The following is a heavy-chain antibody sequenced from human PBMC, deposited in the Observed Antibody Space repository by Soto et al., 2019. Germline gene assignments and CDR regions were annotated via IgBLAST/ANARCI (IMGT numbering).Heavy chain of an antibody. Sequence: GGSLRLSCAASGFTFSSYSMNWVRQAPGKGLEWVSSISSSSSYIYYADSVKGRFTISRDNAKNSLYLQMNSLRAEDTAVYYCARDLSEYSSSVAFDYWGQGTLVTVSS. J-gene: IGHJ4*02. CDR1: GFTFSSYS. CDR3: ARDLSEYSSSVAFDY. D-gene: IGHD6-6*01. V-gene: IGHV3-21*01. CDR2: ISSSSSYI.